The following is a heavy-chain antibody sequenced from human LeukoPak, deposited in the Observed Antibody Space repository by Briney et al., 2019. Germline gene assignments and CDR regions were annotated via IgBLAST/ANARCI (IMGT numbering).Heavy chain of an antibody. D-gene: IGHD5-18*01. CDR3: ARVDTAMVFDY. Sequence: GGSLRLSCAASGFTFSSYAMSWVRQAPGKGLEWVSVIYSGGSTYYADSVKGRFTISRDNSKNTLYLQMNSLRAEDTAVYYCARVDTAMVFDYWGQGTLVTVSS. CDR1: GFTFSSYA. CDR2: IYSGGST. J-gene: IGHJ4*02. V-gene: IGHV3-53*01.